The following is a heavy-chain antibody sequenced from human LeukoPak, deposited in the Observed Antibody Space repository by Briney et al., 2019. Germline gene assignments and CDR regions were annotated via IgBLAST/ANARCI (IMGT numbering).Heavy chain of an antibody. J-gene: IGHJ4*02. Sequence: ASVKVSCKASGYTFTGYYMHWVRQAPGQGLEWMGWIDPNSGGTNYAQKFQGRVTMTRDTSISTAYMELSRLRSDDTAVYYRARDLRTYYYGSGSGLDYWGQGTLVTVSS. CDR1: GYTFTGYY. D-gene: IGHD3-10*01. CDR2: IDPNSGGT. V-gene: IGHV1-2*02. CDR3: ARDLRTYYYGSGSGLDY.